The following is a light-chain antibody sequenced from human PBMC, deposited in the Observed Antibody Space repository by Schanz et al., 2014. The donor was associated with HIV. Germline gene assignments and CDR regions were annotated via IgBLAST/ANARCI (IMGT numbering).Light chain of an antibody. J-gene: IGLJ3*02. CDR2: EVT. CDR1: SSDIGGYDL. V-gene: IGLV2-8*01. CDR3: GSYTGSSPLGV. Sequence: QSALTQPPSASGSPGQSVTVSCTGTSSDIGGYDLVSWYQQHPGKAPKLIIYEVTKRPSGVPDRFSGSRSGNTASLTVSGLQPEDEADYYCGSYTGSSPLGVFGGGTKPTVL.